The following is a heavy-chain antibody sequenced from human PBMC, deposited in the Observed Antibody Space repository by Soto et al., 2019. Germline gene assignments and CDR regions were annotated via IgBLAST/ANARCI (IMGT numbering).Heavy chain of an antibody. Sequence: ASVKVSCKASGYTFTKYYLHWVRQAPGQGLEWLGRINPKSGGTSTAQKFQGWVTMTTDTSISTASMELTRLTSDDTAIYYCARGDSTDCSNGVCSFFYNHDMDVWGQGTTVTVSS. CDR2: INPKSGGT. J-gene: IGHJ6*02. D-gene: IGHD2-8*01. V-gene: IGHV1-2*04. CDR1: GYTFTKYY. CDR3: ARGDSTDCSNGVCSFFYNHDMDV.